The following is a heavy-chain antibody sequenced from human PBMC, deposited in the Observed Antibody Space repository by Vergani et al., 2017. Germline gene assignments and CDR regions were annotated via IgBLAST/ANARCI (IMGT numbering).Heavy chain of an antibody. CDR3: ASQTYYDFWSGYRPTYYYYYYGMDV. Sequence: QLQLQESGPGLVKPSETLSLTCTVSGGSISSSSYYWGWIRQPPGKGLEWIGSIYYSGSTYYNPSLKSRVTISVDPSKNQFSVRLSSVTAADTAVYYCASQTYYDFWSGYRPTYYYYYYGMDVWGQGTTVTVSS. J-gene: IGHJ6*02. V-gene: IGHV4-39*07. D-gene: IGHD3-3*01. CDR2: IYYSGST. CDR1: GGSISSSSYY.